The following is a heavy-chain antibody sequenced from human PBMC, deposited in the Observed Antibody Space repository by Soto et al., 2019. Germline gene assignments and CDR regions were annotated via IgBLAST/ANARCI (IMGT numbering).Heavy chain of an antibody. CDR2: INPSGGST. Sequence: GASVKVSCKASGYTFTSYYMHWVRQAPGQGLEWMGIINPSGGSTSYAQKFQGRVTMTRDTSTSTVYMELSSLRSEDTAVYYCASETYYYDSSGYYHVDYWGQGTLVTVSS. CDR3: ASETYYYDSSGYYHVDY. CDR1: GYTFTSYY. J-gene: IGHJ4*02. V-gene: IGHV1-46*01. D-gene: IGHD3-22*01.